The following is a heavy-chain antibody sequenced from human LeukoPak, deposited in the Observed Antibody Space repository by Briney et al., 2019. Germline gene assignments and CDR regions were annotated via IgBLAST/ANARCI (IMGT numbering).Heavy chain of an antibody. CDR2: IRYDGSDR. CDR3: AKAAMIVALGAFDV. Sequence: GGSLRLSCVASEFTFSSYGMHWVRQAPGKGLEWVAYIRYDGSDRYYADSVKGRFTISRDNSKNTLYLQMNSLRAEDTAVYYCAKAAMIVALGAFDVWGQGTMVTVSS. CDR1: EFTFSSYG. D-gene: IGHD3-22*01. J-gene: IGHJ3*01. V-gene: IGHV3-30*02.